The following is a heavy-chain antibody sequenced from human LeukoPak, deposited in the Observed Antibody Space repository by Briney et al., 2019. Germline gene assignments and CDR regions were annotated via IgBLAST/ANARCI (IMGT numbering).Heavy chain of an antibody. Sequence: PGGSLRLSCAASGFTFSSYSMNWVRQAPGKGLEWVSSISSSSSYIYYADSVKGRFTISRDNAKNSLYLQMNSLRAEDTAVYYCARVVKSRYSYAHDYWGQGTLVTVSS. CDR1: GFTFSSYS. CDR3: ARVVKSRYSYAHDY. J-gene: IGHJ4*02. CDR2: ISSSSSYI. D-gene: IGHD5-18*01. V-gene: IGHV3-21*01.